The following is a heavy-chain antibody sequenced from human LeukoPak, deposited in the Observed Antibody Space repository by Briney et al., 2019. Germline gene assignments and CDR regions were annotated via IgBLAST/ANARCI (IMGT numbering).Heavy chain of an antibody. CDR1: GGSISSHY. J-gene: IGHJ4*02. D-gene: IGHD3-10*01. CDR2: IYYSGST. CDR3: ARGSGQWGFDS. V-gene: IGHV4-59*11. Sequence: SETLSLTCTVSGGSISSHYWSWIRRPPGKTLEWIGYIYYSGSTNYNPSLRSRVTISVDSSKNQFSLKLSSVTAADTAVYYCARGSGQWGFDSWDQGTLVTVSS.